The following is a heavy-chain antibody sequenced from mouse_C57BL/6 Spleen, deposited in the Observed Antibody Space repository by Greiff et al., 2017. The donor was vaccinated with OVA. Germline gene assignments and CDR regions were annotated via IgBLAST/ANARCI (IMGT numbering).Heavy chain of an antibody. V-gene: IGHV2-2*01. CDR2: IWSGGST. CDR3: ARRDWYFDV. Sequence: QVQLKQSGPGLVQPSQSLSITCTVSGFSLTSYGVHWVRQSPGKGLEWLGVIWSGGSTDYNAAFISRLSISKDNSKSHVFFKMNSLQADDTAIYYCARRDWYFDVWGTGTTVTVSS. CDR1: GFSLTSYG. J-gene: IGHJ1*03.